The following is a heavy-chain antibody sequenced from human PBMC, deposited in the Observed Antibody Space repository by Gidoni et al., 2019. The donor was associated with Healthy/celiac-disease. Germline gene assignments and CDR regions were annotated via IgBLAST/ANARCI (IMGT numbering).Heavy chain of an antibody. CDR2: ISGSGGST. V-gene: IGHV3-23*01. CDR3: AKDPVGATGDDAFDI. CDR1: GFTFSSYA. D-gene: IGHD1-26*01. Sequence: EVQLLESGGGLVQPGGSLRLSGAASGFTFSSYAMSWFRQSPGKGLEWVSAISGSGGSTYYADSVKGRFTISRDNSKNTLYLQMNSLRAEDTAVYYCAKDPVGATGDDAFDIWGQGTMVTVSS. J-gene: IGHJ3*02.